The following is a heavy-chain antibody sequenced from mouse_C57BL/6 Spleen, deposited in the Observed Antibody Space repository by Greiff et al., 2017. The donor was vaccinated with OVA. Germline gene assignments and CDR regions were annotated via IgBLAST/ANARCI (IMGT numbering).Heavy chain of an antibody. Sequence: VKLMESGPGLVAPSQRLSITCTVSGFSLTSYGVHWVRQPPGKGLEWLVVIWSDGSTTYNSALKSRLSISKDNSKSQVFLKMNSLQTDDTAMYYCASPTQGTGYAMDYWGQGTSVTVSS. CDR3: ASPTQGTGYAMDY. D-gene: IGHD3-2*02. CDR1: GFSLTSYG. CDR2: IWSDGST. J-gene: IGHJ4*01. V-gene: IGHV2-6*03.